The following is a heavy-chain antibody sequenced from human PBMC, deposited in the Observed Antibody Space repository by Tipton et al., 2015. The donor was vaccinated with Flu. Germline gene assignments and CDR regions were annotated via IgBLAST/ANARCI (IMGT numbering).Heavy chain of an antibody. V-gene: IGHV4-38-2*02. D-gene: IGHD4-11*01. Sequence: TLSLTCTVSGYPISSGYNWGWIRQPPGKGLEWIGSIDHSGTTYYNPSLKSRVTISVDTSKNQFSLKLSSVTAADTAVFYCASHSYSRGRAGHWGQGTLVTVSS. CDR3: ASHSYSRGRAGH. CDR2: IDHSGTT. J-gene: IGHJ4*02. CDR1: GYPISSGYN.